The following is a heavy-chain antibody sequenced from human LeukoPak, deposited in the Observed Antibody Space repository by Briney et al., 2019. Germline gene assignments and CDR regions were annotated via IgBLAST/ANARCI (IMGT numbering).Heavy chain of an antibody. V-gene: IGHV3-21*01. J-gene: IGHJ4*02. Sequence: GGSLRLSCVASGVTFSGYSMIWVRQAPGKGLEWLSSISSASDYIYNADSMKGRFTVSRDNAKNSLYLQMNSLRAEDTAVYYCAKGKDSVAGATNDYWGQGTLVTVSS. CDR3: AKGKDSVAGATNDY. CDR1: GVTFSGYS. CDR2: ISSASDYI. D-gene: IGHD6-19*01.